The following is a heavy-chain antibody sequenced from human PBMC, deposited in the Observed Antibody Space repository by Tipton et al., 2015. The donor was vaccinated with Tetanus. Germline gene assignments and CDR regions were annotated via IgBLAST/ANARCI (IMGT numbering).Heavy chain of an antibody. J-gene: IGHJ3*02. CDR2: INHSGST. V-gene: IGHV4-34*01. CDR3: ASTSRPLVVISPFAFDI. CDR1: GGSISSYY. Sequence: TLSLTCTVSGGSISSYYWSWIRQPPGKGLEWIGEINHSGSTNYNPSLKSRVTISVDTSKNQFSLKLSSVTAADTAVYYCASTSRPLVVISPFAFDIWGQGTMVTVSS. D-gene: IGHD3-22*01.